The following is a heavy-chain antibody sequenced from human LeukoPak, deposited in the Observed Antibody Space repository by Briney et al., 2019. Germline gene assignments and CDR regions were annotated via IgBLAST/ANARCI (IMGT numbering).Heavy chain of an antibody. V-gene: IGHV3-21*01. Sequence: GGSLRLSCAASGFTFSSYSMNWVRQAPGKGLEWVSSISSSSSYIYYADSVKGRFTISRDNAKNSLYLQMNSLRAEDTAVYYCARDLGIVVVPAAVYWGQGTLVTVSS. CDR2: ISSSSSYI. J-gene: IGHJ4*02. CDR3: ARDLGIVVVPAAVY. D-gene: IGHD2-2*01. CDR1: GFTFSSYS.